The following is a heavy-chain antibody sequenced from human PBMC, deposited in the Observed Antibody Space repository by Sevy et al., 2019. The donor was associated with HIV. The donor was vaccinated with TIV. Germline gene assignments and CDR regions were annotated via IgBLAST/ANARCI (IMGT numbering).Heavy chain of an antibody. CDR2: IYSGGST. Sequence: GGSLRFSCAASGFTVSSNYMSWVRQTPGKGLEWISVIYSGGSTYYADSVKGRFTVFRDNSKNTLYLQMSSLRAEDTAVYYCARGVYYYDSSGYYYGPPDAFDIWGQGTMVTVSS. CDR1: GFTVSSNY. J-gene: IGHJ3*02. CDR3: ARGVYYYDSSGYYYGPPDAFDI. D-gene: IGHD3-22*01. V-gene: IGHV3-53*01.